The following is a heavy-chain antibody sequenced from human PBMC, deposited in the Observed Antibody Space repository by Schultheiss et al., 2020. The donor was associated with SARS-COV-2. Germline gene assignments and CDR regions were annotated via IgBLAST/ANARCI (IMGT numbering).Heavy chain of an antibody. V-gene: IGHV3-33*05. CDR1: GFTFSSYG. Sequence: GGSLRLSCAASGFTFSSYGMHWVRQAPGKGLEWVAVISYDGSNKYYADSVQGRFTISRDNAKNSLYLQMNSLRDEDTAVYYCAGESYQFDPWGQGTLVTVSS. D-gene: IGHD5-18*01. J-gene: IGHJ5*02. CDR3: AGESYQFDP. CDR2: ISYDGSNK.